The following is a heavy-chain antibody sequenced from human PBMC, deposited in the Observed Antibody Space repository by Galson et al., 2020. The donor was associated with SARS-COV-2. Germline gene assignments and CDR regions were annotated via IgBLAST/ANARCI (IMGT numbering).Heavy chain of an antibody. CDR3: AIAKLRFFDWLSD. V-gene: IGHV1-2*02. Sequence: ASVKVSCKVSGYTFTGYYIHCVRQAPGQGLEWMGWINPNSGDTDYTQNFQGRVTMTRDTSISTAYMEMSRLRSDDSAVYYCAIAKLRFFDWLSDWGQGTQVTVSS. CDR2: INPNSGDT. D-gene: IGHD3-9*01. CDR1: GYTFTGYY. J-gene: IGHJ4*02.